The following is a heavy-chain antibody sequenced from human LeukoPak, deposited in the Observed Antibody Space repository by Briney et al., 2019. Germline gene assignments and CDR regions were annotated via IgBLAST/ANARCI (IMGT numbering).Heavy chain of an antibody. V-gene: IGHV3-21*01. Sequence: GGSLRLSCAVSGFTFSSYSMSWVRQAPGKGLEWVSSISSSGTYKYYADSVKGRFTISRDNAKNSLYLQMNSLRAEDTAVYYCARVGVVVTGVQEFDAFDIWGQGTMVTVSS. CDR1: GFTFSSYS. J-gene: IGHJ3*02. CDR3: ARVGVVVTGVQEFDAFDI. D-gene: IGHD2-21*02. CDR2: ISSSGTYK.